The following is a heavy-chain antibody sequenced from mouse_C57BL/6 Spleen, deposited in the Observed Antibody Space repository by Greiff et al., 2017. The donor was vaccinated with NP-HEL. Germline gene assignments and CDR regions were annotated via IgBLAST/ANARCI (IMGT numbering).Heavy chain of an antibody. CDR1: GYTFTSYT. J-gene: IGHJ1*03. CDR2: INPSSGYT. CDR3: ARDITTVVADWYFDV. Sequence: VQLQQSGAELARPGASVKMSCKASGYTFTSYTMHWVKQRPGQGLEWIGYINPSSGYTKYNQKFKDKATLTADKSSSTAYMQLSSLTSEDSAVYYCARDITTVVADWYFDVWGTGTTVTVSS. D-gene: IGHD1-1*01. V-gene: IGHV1-4*01.